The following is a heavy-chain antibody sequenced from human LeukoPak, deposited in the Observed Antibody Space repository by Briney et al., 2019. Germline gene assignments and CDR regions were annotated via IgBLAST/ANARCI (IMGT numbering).Heavy chain of an antibody. J-gene: IGHJ3*02. CDR3: ARDRIDSSGWLGAFGI. CDR2: IYYSGST. D-gene: IGHD6-19*01. Sequence: SETLSLTCTVSGGSISSGGYYGSWIRHHPGKGLEGIWYIYYSGSTNYNPSLKSRVTISVDTSKNQFSLKLSSVTAADTAVYYCARDRIDSSGWLGAFGIWGQGTMVTVSS. CDR1: GGSISSGGYY. V-gene: IGHV4-61*08.